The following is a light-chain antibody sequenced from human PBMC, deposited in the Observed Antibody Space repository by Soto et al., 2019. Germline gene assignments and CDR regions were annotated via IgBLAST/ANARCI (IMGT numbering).Light chain of an antibody. CDR3: SSYAGSNNFEVV. V-gene: IGLV2-8*01. CDR2: EVS. CDR1: SSDVGGYNY. Sequence: QSALTQPPSASGSPGQSVTISCTGTSSDVGGYNYVSWYQQQPGKAPKLMIYEVSKRPSGVPDRVSGSKSGNTASLTVSGLQAEDEADYYCSSYAGSNNFEVVFGGGTKLTVL. J-gene: IGLJ2*01.